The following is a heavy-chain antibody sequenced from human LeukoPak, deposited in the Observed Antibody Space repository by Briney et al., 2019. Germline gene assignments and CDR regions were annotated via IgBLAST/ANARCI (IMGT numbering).Heavy chain of an antibody. CDR3: AREWRDYGSGGGIDY. CDR2: IYYSGNT. D-gene: IGHD3-10*01. CDR1: GGSISSSSYY. Sequence: SETLSLTCTVSGGSISSSSYYWGWIRQPPGKGLEWIGNIYYSGNTYYNPSLKSRVTISVDTSKNQFSLNLSSVTAADTAVYYCAREWRDYGSGGGIDYWGQGTLVTVSS. J-gene: IGHJ4*02. V-gene: IGHV4-39*07.